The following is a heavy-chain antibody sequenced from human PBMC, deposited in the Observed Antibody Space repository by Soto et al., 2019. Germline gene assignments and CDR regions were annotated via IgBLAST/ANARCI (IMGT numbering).Heavy chain of an antibody. CDR2: IIPMLGMS. J-gene: IGHJ4*02. D-gene: IGHD3-10*01. CDR3: ATTYGSGSTHSDY. V-gene: IGHV1-69*02. Sequence: QVQLVQSGAEVKKPGSPVRVSCTASGDTFNFYTISWVRQVPGQVPEWMGRIIPMLGMSNYAQKFQGRVTIMADKSTSTVYMNLSGLTSEDTAVYYCATTYGSGSTHSDYWGQGTLVTVSS. CDR1: GDTFNFYT.